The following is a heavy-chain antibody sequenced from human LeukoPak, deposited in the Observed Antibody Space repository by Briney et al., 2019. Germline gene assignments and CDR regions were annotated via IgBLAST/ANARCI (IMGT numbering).Heavy chain of an antibody. CDR1: GGSISSYY. V-gene: IGHV4-59*08. CDR3: ARQSRGIAAAVFGY. D-gene: IGHD6-13*01. CDR2: ISYSGST. J-gene: IGHJ4*02. Sequence: SETLSLTCTISGGSISSYYWSWIRQPPGKGLEWIGYISYSGSTNYNPYLKSRVTISVDTSKNQFSLKLNSVTAADTAVYYCARQSRGIAAAVFGYWGQGTLVTVSS.